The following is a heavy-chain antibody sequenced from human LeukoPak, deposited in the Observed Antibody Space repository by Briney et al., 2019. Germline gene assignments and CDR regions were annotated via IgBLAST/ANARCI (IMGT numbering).Heavy chain of an antibody. Sequence: GGSLRLSCAVSGFTFNNYWMTWDRQAPGKGLQCLPHLKRDASPISYVHSLHRRFPISTDNPPNSLYLHLTSLSAEVTAVYYCAPQAPVTWRQAALVTVSS. CDR3: APQAPVT. J-gene: IGHJ5*02. CDR2: LKRDASPI. CDR1: GFTFNNYW. V-gene: IGHV3-7*01.